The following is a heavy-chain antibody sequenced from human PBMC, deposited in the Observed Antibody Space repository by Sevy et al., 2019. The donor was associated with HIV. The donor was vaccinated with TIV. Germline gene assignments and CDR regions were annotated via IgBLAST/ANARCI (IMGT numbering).Heavy chain of an antibody. Sequence: GGSLRLSCAASGFTFSTYAMSWVRQTPVKGLEWVSAISPSGGTTYHAASVKGRFTISRDHFKNTLCLQMNNLRAEDTAVYFCAKVYSGNDYYHYYGMDVWGRGTTVTVSS. CDR3: AKVYSGNDYYHYYGMDV. D-gene: IGHD1-26*01. CDR2: ISPSGGTT. J-gene: IGHJ6*02. CDR1: GFTFSTYA. V-gene: IGHV3-23*01.